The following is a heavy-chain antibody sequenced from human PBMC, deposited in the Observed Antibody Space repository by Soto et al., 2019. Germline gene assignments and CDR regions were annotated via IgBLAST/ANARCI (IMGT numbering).Heavy chain of an antibody. CDR2: ISTSGGTT. D-gene: IGHD6-13*01. Sequence: WWSLRLSCSASVFTFSNFDMSWFRQAPGKGLEWVSGISTSGGTTYYAGSVKGRFTSSRDNSKNTLYLQMTSLRAEDTAVYYCATGTAAPAHWGQGNLVTVS. CDR1: VFTFSNFD. V-gene: IGHV3-23*01. J-gene: IGHJ1*01. CDR3: ATGTAAPAH.